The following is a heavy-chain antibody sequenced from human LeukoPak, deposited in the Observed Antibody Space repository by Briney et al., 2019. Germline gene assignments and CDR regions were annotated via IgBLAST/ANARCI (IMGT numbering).Heavy chain of an antibody. CDR2: IGISSGNT. V-gene: IGHV3-48*04. D-gene: IGHD1-1*01. Sequence: GGSLRLSCAASGFTFTTFAMNWVRQAPGKGLEWISYIGISSGNTKYADSVKGRFTVSGDNARNSLYLQMNSLRVEDTAVYYCARDHNYAFDNWGQGTLVTVSS. J-gene: IGHJ4*02. CDR3: ARDHNYAFDN. CDR1: GFTFTTFA.